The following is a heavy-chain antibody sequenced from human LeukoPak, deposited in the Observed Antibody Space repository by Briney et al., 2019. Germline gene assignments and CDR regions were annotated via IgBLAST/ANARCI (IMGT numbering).Heavy chain of an antibody. CDR1: GYTFTGYY. CDR3: ARGSSYDSSGYYTDAFDI. Sequence: ASVKVSCKASGYTFTGYYMHWVRQAPGQGLEWMGWINPNSGGTNYAQKFQGRVTMTRDTPISTAYMELSRLRSDDTAVYYCARGSSYDSSGYYTDAFDIWGQGTMVTVSS. CDR2: INPNSGGT. D-gene: IGHD3-22*01. J-gene: IGHJ3*02. V-gene: IGHV1-2*02.